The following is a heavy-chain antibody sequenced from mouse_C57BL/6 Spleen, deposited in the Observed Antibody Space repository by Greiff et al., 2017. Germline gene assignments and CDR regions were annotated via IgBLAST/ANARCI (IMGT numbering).Heavy chain of an antibody. J-gene: IGHJ4*01. V-gene: IGHV10-1*01. CDR1: GFSFNTYA. CDR3: VIQGYYGSRGDYAMDY. CDR2: IRSKSNNYAT. D-gene: IGHD1-1*01. Sequence: DAGGGLVQPKGSLKLSCAASGFSFNTYAMNWVRQGPGKGLEWVARIRSKSNNYATYYADSVKDRFTISRDDSESMLYLQMNNLKTEDTAMYYFVIQGYYGSRGDYAMDYWGQGTSVTVSS.